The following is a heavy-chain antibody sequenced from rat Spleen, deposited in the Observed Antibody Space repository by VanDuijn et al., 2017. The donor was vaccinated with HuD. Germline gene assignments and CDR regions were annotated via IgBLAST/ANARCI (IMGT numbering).Heavy chain of an antibody. CDR3: TTPRDTAGIPP. Sequence: EVQLVESGGGLVQPGRSLKLSCAASGFTFTNYGMHWIRQAPTNGLEWVASITNTGGRTFYPDSVKGRFTISRDNAKRTLYLQMDSLRSEDTATYYCTTPRDTAGIPPWGQGVMVTVSS. V-gene: IGHV5-19*01. D-gene: IGHD1-9*01. J-gene: IGHJ2*01. CDR1: GFTFTNYG. CDR2: ITNTGGRT.